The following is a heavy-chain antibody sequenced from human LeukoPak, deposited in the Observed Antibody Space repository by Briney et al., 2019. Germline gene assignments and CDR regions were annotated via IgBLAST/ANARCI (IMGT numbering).Heavy chain of an antibody. CDR2: FDPEDGET. CDR3: ATTLRGLLCLGYYDT. J-gene: IGHJ4*02. D-gene: IGHD2-2*01. Sequence: ASVKVSCKVSGYTLTELAIHWVRQAPGKGPEWVGGFDPEDGETIYAQKFQGRVTVTEDTSTDIGCMELSSLRSEDTAVYYCATTLRGLLCLGYYDTCGQGTLVTVSS. CDR1: GYTLTELA. V-gene: IGHV1-24*01.